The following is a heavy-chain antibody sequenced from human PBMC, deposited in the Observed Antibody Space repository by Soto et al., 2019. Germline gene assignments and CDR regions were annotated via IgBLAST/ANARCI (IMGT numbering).Heavy chain of an antibody. V-gene: IGHV3-74*01. CDR2: INSDGSDS. D-gene: IGHD6-19*01. CDR1: GFTFRTYW. CDR3: AREQWQVQGRPFDY. J-gene: IGHJ4*01. Sequence: EVQLVESGGGLVQPGGSLRLSCAASGFTFRTYWMHWVRQAPGKGLVWVSRINSDGSDSIYADPVKGRFTISRDNAENTLYLQMNSLTADDTAVYYCAREQWQVQGRPFDYWGQGTLVTVSS.